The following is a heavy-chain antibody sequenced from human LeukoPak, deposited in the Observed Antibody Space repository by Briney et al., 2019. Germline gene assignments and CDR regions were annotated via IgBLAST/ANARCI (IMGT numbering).Heavy chain of an antibody. D-gene: IGHD3-3*01. CDR2: ISAYNGNT. CDR1: GYTFTSYG. Sequence: GASVKVSCEASGYTFTSYGISWVRQAPGQGLEWMGWISAYNGNTNHAQKLQGRVTMTTDTSTSTAYMELRSLRSDDTAVYYCARDSIFGVVRGNFDYWGQGTLVTVSS. V-gene: IGHV1-18*01. CDR3: ARDSIFGVVRGNFDY. J-gene: IGHJ4*02.